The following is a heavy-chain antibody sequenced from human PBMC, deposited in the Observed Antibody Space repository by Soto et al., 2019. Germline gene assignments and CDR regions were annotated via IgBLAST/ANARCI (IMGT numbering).Heavy chain of an antibody. D-gene: IGHD2-21*02. CDR1: GFTFSNAW. V-gene: IGHV3-15*01. Sequence: GSLRLSCAASGFTFSNAWMSWVRQAPGKGLEWVGRIKSKTDGGTTDYAAPVKGRFTISRDDSKNTLYLQMNSLKTEDTAVYYCTTDPLAYCGGDCYSDFDYWGQGTLVTVSS. CDR3: TTDPLAYCGGDCYSDFDY. CDR2: IKSKTDGGTT. J-gene: IGHJ4*02.